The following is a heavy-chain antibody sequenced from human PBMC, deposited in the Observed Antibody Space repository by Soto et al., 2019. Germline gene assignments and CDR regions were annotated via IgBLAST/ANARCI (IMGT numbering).Heavy chain of an antibody. CDR3: ARGGGVGVAGSAAFDM. CDR2: INPATGAA. CDR1: GSPVTAYY. V-gene: IGHV1-2*02. Sequence: QLHLVQSGAVVKKPGASVTVSCSASGSPVTAYYMHWVRQAPGRGLEWMGGINPATGAAKYTQTFQGRVTTTWDTTTSTAFKERSGLNSEDTAVFYGARGGGVGVAGSAAFDMWGQGTLVTVSS. J-gene: IGHJ3*02. D-gene: IGHD3-3*01.